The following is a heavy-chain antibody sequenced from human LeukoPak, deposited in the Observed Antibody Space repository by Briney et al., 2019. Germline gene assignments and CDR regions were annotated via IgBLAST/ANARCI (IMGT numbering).Heavy chain of an antibody. Sequence: GESLKISCKGSGYSFTSYWIGWVRQMPGKGLEWMGIIYPGDSDTRYSPSFQGQVTISADKSISTAYLQWSSLKASDTAMYYCARLDGSGWSNYYYYYGMDVWDQGTTVTVSS. CDR2: IYPGDSDT. V-gene: IGHV5-51*01. CDR1: GYSFTSYW. CDR3: ARLDGSGWSNYYYYYGMDV. D-gene: IGHD6-19*01. J-gene: IGHJ6*02.